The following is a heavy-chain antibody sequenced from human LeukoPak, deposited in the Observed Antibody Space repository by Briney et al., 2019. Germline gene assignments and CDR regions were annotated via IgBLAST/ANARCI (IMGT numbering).Heavy chain of an antibody. CDR1: GDSFSNYY. CDR3: ARDSSLDAFDI. CDR2: IYYSGST. D-gene: IGHD6-13*01. V-gene: IGHV4-59*01. J-gene: IGHJ3*02. Sequence: SETLSLTCTVSGDSFSNYYWSWIRQPPGKGLEWIGYIYYSGSTNYNPSLKSRVTISVDTSKNQFSLKLSSVTAADTAVYYCARDSSLDAFDIWGQGTMVTVSS.